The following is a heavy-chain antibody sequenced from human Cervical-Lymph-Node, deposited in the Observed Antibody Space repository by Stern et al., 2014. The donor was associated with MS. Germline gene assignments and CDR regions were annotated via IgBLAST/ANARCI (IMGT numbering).Heavy chain of an antibody. J-gene: IGHJ4*02. CDR1: GFPVGASY. CDR3: AREIAGRRFED. V-gene: IGHV3-66*01. CDR2: IHTVGTT. D-gene: IGHD6-6*01. Sequence: EDQLVDSGGGLVQPGGSLRLSCEASGFPVGASYMNWVRQAPGKGLEWVSRIHTVGTTHYADSVKGRFTISRANAKNALYLQMDRLTVEDTAVYYCAREIAGRRFEDWGRGTLVAVSP.